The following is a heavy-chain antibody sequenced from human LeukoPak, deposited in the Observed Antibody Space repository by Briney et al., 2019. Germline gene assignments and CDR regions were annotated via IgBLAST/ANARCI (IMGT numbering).Heavy chain of an antibody. V-gene: IGHV4-38-2*01. CDR2: MYHSGST. J-gene: IGHJ4*02. Sequence: SETVSLTCAVSGYSISSGYYWGWIRQPPGKGLDWIASMYHSGSTYYNPSLKSRVTISVDTSKNQFSLRLSSVTAADTAVYYCAKQGPTVVTHFDTWGQGTLVTVSS. CDR1: GYSISSGYY. CDR3: AKQGPTVVTHFDT. D-gene: IGHD4-23*01.